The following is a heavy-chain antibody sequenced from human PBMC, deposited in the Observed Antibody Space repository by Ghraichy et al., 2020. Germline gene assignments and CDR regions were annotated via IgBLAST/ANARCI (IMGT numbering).Heavy chain of an antibody. CDR1: GFTFSNYW. CDR3: AREQSDYSRNPTDY. V-gene: IGHV3-7*04. Sequence: GESLNISCAAAGFTFSNYWMSWVRQAPGKGLEWVANIKHTGSEKYYVDSVKGRFTISRDNAKNSLYLQMNSLRAEDTAVYYCAREQSDYSRNPTDYWGQGTTVPGSS. CDR2: IKHTGSEK. J-gene: IGHJ4*02. D-gene: IGHD6-13*01.